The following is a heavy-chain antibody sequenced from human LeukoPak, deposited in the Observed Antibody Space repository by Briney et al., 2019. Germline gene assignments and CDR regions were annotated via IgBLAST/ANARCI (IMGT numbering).Heavy chain of an antibody. J-gene: IGHJ3*02. D-gene: IGHD3-10*01. CDR1: GYTFTSYC. V-gene: IGHV1-46*01. CDR3: ARDGSSRAFDI. CDR2: INPSGGST. Sequence: ASVKVSCKASGYTFTSYCMHWVRQAPGQGLEWMGIINPSGGSTSYAQKFQGRVTMTRDTSTSTVYMEPSSLRSEDTAVYYCARDGSSRAFDIWGQGTMVTVSS.